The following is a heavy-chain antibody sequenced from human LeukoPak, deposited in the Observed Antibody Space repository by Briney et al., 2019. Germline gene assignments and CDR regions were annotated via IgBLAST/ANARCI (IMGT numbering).Heavy chain of an antibody. D-gene: IGHD6-13*01. Sequence: GGSLRLSCAASGFTFSSYAMSWVRQAPGKGLEWVSAISGSGGSTYYADSVKGRFTISRDNSKNTLYLQMNSLRAEDTAVYYCAISQAAGQSSERPFDYWGQGTLVTVSS. CDR2: ISGSGGST. CDR1: GFTFSSYA. J-gene: IGHJ4*02. V-gene: IGHV3-23*01. CDR3: AISQAAGQSSERPFDY.